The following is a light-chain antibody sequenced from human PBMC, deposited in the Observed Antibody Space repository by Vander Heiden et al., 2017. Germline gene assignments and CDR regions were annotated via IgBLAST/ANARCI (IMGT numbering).Light chain of an antibody. CDR1: SGSIASNY. CDR3: QSYDSSNGVV. J-gene: IGLJ2*01. CDR2: EDN. Sequence: NFMLTQPHSVSESPGKTVTISCTRSSGSIASNYVQWYQQRPGRSPTTVIYEDNKRPSGVPDRFSGSIDSSSNAASLTISGLKTEDEADYYCQSYDSSNGVVFGGGTKLTVL. V-gene: IGLV6-57*01.